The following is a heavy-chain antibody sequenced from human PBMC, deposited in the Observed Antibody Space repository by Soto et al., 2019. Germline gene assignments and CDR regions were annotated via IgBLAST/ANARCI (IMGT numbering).Heavy chain of an antibody. V-gene: IGHV3-23*01. Sequence: EVQLLESGGGLVQPGGSLRLSCAASGFTFSSYAMNWVRQAPGKGLEWVSAITASGSITYYAHSVKGRFTISRDNXKXXLYLQMNSLRAEDTAVYYCAKDQPSSGWAMDAFHFWGQGTMVTVSS. J-gene: IGHJ3*01. D-gene: IGHD6-19*01. CDR1: GFTFSSYA. CDR2: ITASGSIT. CDR3: AKDQPSSGWAMDAFHF.